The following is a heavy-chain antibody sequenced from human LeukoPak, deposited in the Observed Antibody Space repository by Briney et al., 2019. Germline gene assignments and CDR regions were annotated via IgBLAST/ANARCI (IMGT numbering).Heavy chain of an antibody. J-gene: IGHJ4*02. CDR3: ARTKDVLRFLEWYNYFDY. CDR2: ISSSGSTI. CDR1: GFTFSDYY. D-gene: IGHD3-3*01. Sequence: GGSLRLSCAASGFTFSDYYMSWIRQAPGKGLEWVSYISSSGSTIYYADSVKGRFTISRDNAKNSLYLQMNSLRAEDTAVYYCARTKDVLRFLEWYNYFDYWGQGTLVTVSS. V-gene: IGHV3-11*01.